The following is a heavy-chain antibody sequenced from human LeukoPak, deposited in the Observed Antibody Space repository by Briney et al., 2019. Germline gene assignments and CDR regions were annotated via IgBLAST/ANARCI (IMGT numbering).Heavy chain of an antibody. CDR3: ARVTFGGVVADFDY. J-gene: IGHJ4*02. CDR2: MNPNSGNT. Sequence: ASVKVSCKASGYTFTSYDINWVRQATGQGLEWMGWMNPNSGNTGYAQKFQGRVTITRNTSISTAYMELSSLRSEDTAVYYCARVTFGGVVADFDYWVQGTLVTVSS. CDR1: GYTFTSYD. V-gene: IGHV1-8*03. D-gene: IGHD3-16*02.